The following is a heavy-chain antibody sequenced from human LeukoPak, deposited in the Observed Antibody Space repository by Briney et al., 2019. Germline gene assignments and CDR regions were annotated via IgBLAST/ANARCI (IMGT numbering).Heavy chain of an antibody. V-gene: IGHV4-34*01. CDR1: GGSFSGYY. D-gene: IGHD2-8*02. CDR2: INHSGST. J-gene: IGHJ4*02. Sequence: SETLSLTCAVYGGSFSGYYWSWIRQPPGKGLEWIGEINHSGSTNYNPSLKSRVTISVDTSKNQFSLKLSSVTAADTAVYYCARGGQVVVYSSDFDYWGQGTLVTVSS. CDR3: ARGGQVVVYSSDFDY.